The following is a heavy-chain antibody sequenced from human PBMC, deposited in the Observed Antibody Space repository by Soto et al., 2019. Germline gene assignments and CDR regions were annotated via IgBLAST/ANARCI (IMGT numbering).Heavy chain of an antibody. D-gene: IGHD3-10*01. CDR3: VTPYYSDWSMDG. Sequence: HPGGALRLSFTGSVFPVRGNDMSGVRRAPGKGLECVSILYFTGDASYADSVKGRFTVSGDNSRNTLFLQMNSLRAEDTAVYYCVTPYYSDWSMDGWARGTKVT. V-gene: IGHV3-53*01. J-gene: IGHJ6*02. CDR1: VFPVRGND. CDR2: LYFTGDA.